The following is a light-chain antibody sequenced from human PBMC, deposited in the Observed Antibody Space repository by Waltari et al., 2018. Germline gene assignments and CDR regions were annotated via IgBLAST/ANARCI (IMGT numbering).Light chain of an antibody. CDR3: QQYNNWPLT. CDR1: QRVRSN. Sequence: EIVMTQSPATLSVSPGERATLSCRASQRVRSNVAWYQQKPGQAPRLLIYGASTRANGIPARFSGSGSDTEFTLTISSLQSEDFAVYYCQQYNNWPLTFGGGTKVEI. J-gene: IGKJ4*01. CDR2: GAS. V-gene: IGKV3-15*01.